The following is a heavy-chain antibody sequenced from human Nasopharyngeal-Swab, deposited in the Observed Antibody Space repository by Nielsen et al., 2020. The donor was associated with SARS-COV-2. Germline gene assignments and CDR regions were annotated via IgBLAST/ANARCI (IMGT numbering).Heavy chain of an antibody. Sequence: ASVKVSCKASGYTFTSYYMHWVRQAPGQGLEWMGIINPSGGGTSYAQKFQGRVTMTRDTSTSTVYMELSSLRSEDTAVYYCASFYSGYDDAFDIWGQGTMVTVSS. CDR3: ASFYSGYDDAFDI. D-gene: IGHD5-12*01. CDR1: GYTFTSYY. V-gene: IGHV1-46*01. J-gene: IGHJ3*02. CDR2: INPSGGGT.